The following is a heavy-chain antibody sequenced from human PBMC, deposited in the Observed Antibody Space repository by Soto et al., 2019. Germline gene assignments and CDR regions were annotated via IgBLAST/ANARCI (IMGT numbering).Heavy chain of an antibody. CDR2: INHSGST. D-gene: IGHD6-13*01. V-gene: IGHV4-34*01. Sequence: SETLSLICAVYGGSFSGYYWSWIRQPPGKGLEWIGEINHSGSTNYNPSLKSRVTISVDTSKNQFSLKLSSVTAADTAVYYCARGKEYSSSWYWYYYYGMDVWGQGTTVTVSS. CDR3: ARGKEYSSSWYWYYYYGMDV. CDR1: GGSFSGYY. J-gene: IGHJ6*02.